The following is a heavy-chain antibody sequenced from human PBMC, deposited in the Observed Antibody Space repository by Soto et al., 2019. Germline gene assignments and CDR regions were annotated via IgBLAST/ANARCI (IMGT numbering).Heavy chain of an antibody. J-gene: IGHJ4*02. CDR3: ARAVAGIAAAGLFDY. CDR1: GGSLSSGGFS. CDR2: IYHSGST. D-gene: IGHD6-13*01. V-gene: IGHV4-30-2*01. Sequence: TPSLTCAVSGGSLSSGGFSRGWVRQPPGKGLEWIGYIYHSGSTYYNPSLKSRVTISVDRSKNQFSLKLSSVTAADTAVYYCARAVAGIAAAGLFDYWGQGTLVTVSS.